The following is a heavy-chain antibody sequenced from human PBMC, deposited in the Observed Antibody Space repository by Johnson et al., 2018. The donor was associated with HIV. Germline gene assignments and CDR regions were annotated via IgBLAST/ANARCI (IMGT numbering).Heavy chain of an antibody. Sequence: VQLVESGGGVVRPGGSLRLSCAASGFIFDDYGMSWVRQAPGKGLEWVSGINWNGGSTAYTDSVKGRFSISRDNARHSLYLQMNSLRAEDTAVYYCARDPIRYDFWSGYLADAFDIWGQGTMVTVSS. D-gene: IGHD3-3*01. CDR1: GFIFDDYG. CDR3: ARDPIRYDFWSGYLADAFDI. CDR2: INWNGGST. J-gene: IGHJ3*02. V-gene: IGHV3-20*04.